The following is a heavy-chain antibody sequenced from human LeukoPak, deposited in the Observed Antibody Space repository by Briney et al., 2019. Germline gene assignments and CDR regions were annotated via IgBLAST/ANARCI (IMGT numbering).Heavy chain of an antibody. CDR2: ISAYNGNT. CDR1: GYTFTSYG. J-gene: IGHJ3*02. V-gene: IGHV1-18*01. CDR3: ARVKGNIVIVPAALSADAFDI. D-gene: IGHD2-2*01. Sequence: GASVKVSCKASGYTFTSYGISWGRQAPGQGLEWMGWISAYNGNTNYVQNLQGRVTMTTDTSTSTVYMELRSLRSDDTAVYYCARVKGNIVIVPAALSADAFDIWGQGTMVTVSS.